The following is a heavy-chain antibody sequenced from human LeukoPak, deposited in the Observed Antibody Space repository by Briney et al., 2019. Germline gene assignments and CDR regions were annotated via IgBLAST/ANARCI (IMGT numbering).Heavy chain of an antibody. J-gene: IGHJ4*02. Sequence: GGSLRLSSAASGFTFSSNWMSWVRQAPGKGLEWVSNIMQDGSEKYYVDSVKGRFTISRDNAKNSLYLQMNRLRAEDTAVYYCARDQRYCSSSSCPWEPFDYWGQGTLVTVSS. CDR1: GFTFSSNW. D-gene: IGHD2-2*01. V-gene: IGHV3-7*05. CDR3: ARDQRYCSSSSCPWEPFDY. CDR2: IMQDGSEK.